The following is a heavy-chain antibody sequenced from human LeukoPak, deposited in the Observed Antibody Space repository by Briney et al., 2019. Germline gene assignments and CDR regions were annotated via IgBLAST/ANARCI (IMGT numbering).Heavy chain of an antibody. V-gene: IGHV3-30-3*01. CDR2: MSYDGSNK. CDR3: ARETVVVAATYYFDY. D-gene: IGHD2-15*01. J-gene: IGHJ4*02. Sequence: GGSLRLSCAASGFTFSSYAMHWVRQAPGKGLEWVAVMSYDGSNKYYADSVKGRFTISRDNSKNTLYLQMNSLRAEDTAVYYCARETVVVAATYYFDYWGQGTLVTVSS. CDR1: GFTFSSYA.